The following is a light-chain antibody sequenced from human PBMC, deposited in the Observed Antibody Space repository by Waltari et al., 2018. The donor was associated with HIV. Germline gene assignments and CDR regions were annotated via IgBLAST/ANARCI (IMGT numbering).Light chain of an antibody. CDR3: SSYAGSSTLM. J-gene: IGLJ3*02. V-gene: IGLV2-8*01. CDR1: SSDVGGYNL. Sequence: QSALTQPPSASGSPGQSVTIPCTGTSSDVGGYNLVSWYQQHPGKAPKPLIFEATNRPSGVPDRFSGSKSGNTASLTVSGLQAEDEADYYCSSYAGSSTLMFGGGTKLTVL. CDR2: EAT.